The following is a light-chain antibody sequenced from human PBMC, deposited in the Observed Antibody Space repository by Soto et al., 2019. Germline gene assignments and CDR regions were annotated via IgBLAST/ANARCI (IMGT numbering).Light chain of an antibody. Sequence: EIVLTQSPATLSLSPGERATLSCRASQSVSSYLAWYQQKPGQAPRLLIYDASNRATGIPARFSGSGSGTDFTLTISSLEPEDSAVYFCHQYADSPQTFGQGTTVDIK. V-gene: IGKV3-11*01. CDR3: HQYADSPQT. J-gene: IGKJ2*01. CDR2: DAS. CDR1: QSVSSY.